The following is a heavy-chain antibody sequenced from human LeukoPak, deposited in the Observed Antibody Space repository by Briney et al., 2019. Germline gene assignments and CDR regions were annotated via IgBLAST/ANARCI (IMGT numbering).Heavy chain of an antibody. CDR3: AKVWDIIVVVAATYFDY. D-gene: IGHD2-15*01. Sequence: GASLRLSCAASGFIFSSYAMSWVRQAPGKGLEWVSAISGSGGSTYYADSVKGRFTISRDNSKNTLYLQMNSLRAEDTAVYYCAKVWDIIVVVAATYFDYWGQGTLVTVSS. CDR1: GFIFSSYA. CDR2: ISGSGGST. V-gene: IGHV3-23*01. J-gene: IGHJ4*02.